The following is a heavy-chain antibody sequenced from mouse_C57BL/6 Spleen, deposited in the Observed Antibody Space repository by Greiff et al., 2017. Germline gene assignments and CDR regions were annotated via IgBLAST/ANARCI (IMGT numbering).Heavy chain of an antibody. Sequence: VQLQQSGPELVKPGASVKISCKASGYAFSSSWMNWVKQRPGKGLEWIGRIYPGDGDTNYNGKFKGKATLTADKSSSTAYMQLSSLTSEDSAVDFCARSAAQATAWFAYWGQGTLVTVSA. CDR1: GYAFSSSW. V-gene: IGHV1-82*01. D-gene: IGHD3-2*02. J-gene: IGHJ3*01. CDR2: IYPGDGDT. CDR3: ARSAAQATAWFAY.